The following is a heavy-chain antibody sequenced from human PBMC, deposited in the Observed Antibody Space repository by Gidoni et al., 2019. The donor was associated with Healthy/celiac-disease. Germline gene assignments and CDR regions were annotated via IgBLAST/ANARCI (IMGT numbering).Heavy chain of an antibody. Sequence: VQLVESGGGVVQPGRSLRLSCAASGFTFSSYGMHWIRQAPGKGLEWVAVIWYDGSNKYYADSVKGRFTSSRDNSKNTLYLQMNSLRAEDTAVYYCARAVDTAMVIGYWGQGTLVTVSS. J-gene: IGHJ4*02. D-gene: IGHD5-18*01. CDR3: ARAVDTAMVIGY. CDR2: IWYDGSNK. V-gene: IGHV3-33*01. CDR1: GFTFSSYG.